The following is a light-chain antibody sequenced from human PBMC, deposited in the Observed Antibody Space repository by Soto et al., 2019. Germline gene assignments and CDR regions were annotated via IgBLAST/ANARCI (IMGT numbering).Light chain of an antibody. CDR3: QQYGSSPLWT. CDR1: QSVSSN. V-gene: IGKV3-20*01. J-gene: IGKJ1*01. Sequence: DIVMTQSPTILSVSPGERATLSCRASQSVSSNLAWYQQKPGQPPRLLMYGASSRATGIPDRFSGSGSGTDFTLTISRLEPEDFAVYYCQQYGSSPLWTFGQGTKVDIK. CDR2: GAS.